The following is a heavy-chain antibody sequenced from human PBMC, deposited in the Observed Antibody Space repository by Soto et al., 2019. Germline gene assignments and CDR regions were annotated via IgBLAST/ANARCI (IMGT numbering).Heavy chain of an antibody. D-gene: IGHD4-17*01. Sequence: EVLLVESGGGIVQPGGSLRLSCTTSGFPFGGEWMHWVRQVPGKGLEWVSRMNKDGSLIAYADSVRGRLTISRDNAKSTLYLQMNSLRPEDTALYSCVRPYGDPPGWGQGTLVTVSS. J-gene: IGHJ4*02. V-gene: IGHV3-74*01. CDR1: GFPFGGEW. CDR3: VRPYGDPPG. CDR2: MNKDGSLI.